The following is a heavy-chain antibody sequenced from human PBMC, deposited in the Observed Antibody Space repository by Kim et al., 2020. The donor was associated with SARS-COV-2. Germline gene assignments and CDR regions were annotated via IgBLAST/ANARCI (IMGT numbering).Heavy chain of an antibody. J-gene: IGHJ6*02. CDR2: ISSSGSTI. Sequence: GGSLRLSCAASGFTFSDYYMSWIRQAPGKGLEWVSYISSSGSTIYYADSVKGRFTISRDNAKNSLYLQMNSLRAEDTAVYYCAREGSDSSGYRYYYGMDVWGQGTTVTVSS. CDR3: AREGSDSSGYRYYYGMDV. D-gene: IGHD3-22*01. V-gene: IGHV3-11*01. CDR1: GFTFSDYY.